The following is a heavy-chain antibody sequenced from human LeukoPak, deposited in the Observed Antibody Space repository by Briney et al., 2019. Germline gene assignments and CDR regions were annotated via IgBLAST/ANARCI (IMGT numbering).Heavy chain of an antibody. J-gene: IGHJ4*02. CDR3: ARAVSGRFDY. D-gene: IGHD6-19*01. CDR2: IYYSGST. V-gene: IGHV4-59*08. CDR1: GGSMSPYH. Sequence: SETLSLTCTVSGGSMSPYHWGWIRQPPGKGLEWTGYIYYSGSTNYNPSLKSRVAISVDTSKNQFSLKLSSVTAADTAIYYCARAVSGRFDYWGQGTLVTVSS.